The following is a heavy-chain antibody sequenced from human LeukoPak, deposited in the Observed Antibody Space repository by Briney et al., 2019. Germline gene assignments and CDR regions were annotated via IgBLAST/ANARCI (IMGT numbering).Heavy chain of an antibody. V-gene: IGHV3-33*01. J-gene: IGHJ6*02. CDR1: GFTFSSYG. Sequence: GGSLRLSCAASGFTFSSYGMHWVRQAPGKGLEWVAVIWYDGSNKYYADSVKGRFTISRDNSKNTLYLQMNSLRAEDTAVYYCARAPPYYDFWSGYYTAGAYYYYGMDVWGQGTTVTVSS. CDR3: ARAPPYYDFWSGYYTAGAYYYYGMDV. CDR2: IWYDGSNK. D-gene: IGHD3-3*01.